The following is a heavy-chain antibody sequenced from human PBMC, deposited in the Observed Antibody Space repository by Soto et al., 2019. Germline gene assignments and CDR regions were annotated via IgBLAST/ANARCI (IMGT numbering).Heavy chain of an antibody. D-gene: IGHD2-21*02. J-gene: IGHJ4*02. V-gene: IGHV4-30-2*01. CDR1: GGSISSGGYS. CDR3: ARGPDCGGDCYSYYLDS. Sequence: QLQLQESGSGLVKPSQTLSLTCAVSGGSISSGGYSCSWIRQPPGKGLEWIGYIYHSGSTYYNPSLKSRVTRSLDRSKNQFSLKLSSVTAADTAVYYCARGPDCGGDCYSYYLDSGGQGTLVTVSS. CDR2: IYHSGST.